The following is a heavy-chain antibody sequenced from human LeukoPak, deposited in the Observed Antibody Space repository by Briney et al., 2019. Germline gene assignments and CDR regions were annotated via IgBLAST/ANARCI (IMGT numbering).Heavy chain of an antibody. D-gene: IGHD4-23*01. Sequence: GRSLRLSCAASGFTFSSYAMHWVRQAPGKGLEWVAVISDDGSNKYYADSVKGRFTISRDNSKNTLYLQMNSLRAEDTAVYYCARAYGGNRLDYWGQGTLVTVSS. CDR2: ISDDGSNK. CDR3: ARAYGGNRLDY. J-gene: IGHJ4*02. CDR1: GFTFSSYA. V-gene: IGHV3-30*04.